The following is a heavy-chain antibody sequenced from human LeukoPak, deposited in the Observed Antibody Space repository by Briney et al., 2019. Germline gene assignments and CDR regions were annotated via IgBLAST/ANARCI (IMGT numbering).Heavy chain of an antibody. Sequence: PSETLSLTCTVSGGSISSYYWSWIRQPPGKGLEGIGYIYYSGSTNYNPSLKSRVTMSVDTSQNQFSLMLSSVTAADTAFYYCARAGLTLPCGRDCFANYFDYWGRGTLVTVSS. CDR3: ARAGLTLPCGRDCFANYFDY. CDR2: IYYSGST. J-gene: IGHJ4*02. D-gene: IGHD2-21*02. CDR1: GGSISSYY. V-gene: IGHV4-59*01.